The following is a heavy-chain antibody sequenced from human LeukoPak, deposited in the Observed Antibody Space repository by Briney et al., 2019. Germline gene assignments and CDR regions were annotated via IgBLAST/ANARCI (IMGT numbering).Heavy chain of an antibody. V-gene: IGHV3-23*01. CDR1: GFTFSNYA. Sequence: GGSLRLPCAASGFTFSNYAMSWVRQAPGKGLEWVSGIGGSGGSTYYADSVKGRFTISRDNSKKTLYLQMNSLRAEDTAVYYCAKRERESYNYGYPDYWGQGTLVTVSS. D-gene: IGHD5-18*01. J-gene: IGHJ4*02. CDR3: AKRERESYNYGYPDY. CDR2: IGGSGGST.